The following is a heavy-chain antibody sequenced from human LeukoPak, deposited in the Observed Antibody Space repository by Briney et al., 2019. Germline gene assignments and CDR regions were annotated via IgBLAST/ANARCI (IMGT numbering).Heavy chain of an antibody. V-gene: IGHV3-11*04. CDR3: AGNFYDGSGYPTFDY. Sequence: GGSLTLSCAASGFTFSDYYMNWVRQAPGKGLEWISCISISGFTVYYADSVKGRFTISRDNNDNLLYLEMTSLRPEDTATYYCAGNFYDGSGYPTFDYWGQGALVAVSS. CDR1: GFTFSDYY. J-gene: IGHJ4*02. D-gene: IGHD3-22*01. CDR2: ISISGFTV.